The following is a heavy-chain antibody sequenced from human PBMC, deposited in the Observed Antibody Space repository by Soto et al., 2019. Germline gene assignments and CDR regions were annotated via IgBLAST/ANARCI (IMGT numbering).Heavy chain of an antibody. CDR1: GFSLSTDPAA. CDR2: IYWNDDT. J-gene: IGHJ2*01. D-gene: IGHD3-3*02. Sequence: QITLKESGPTLVKPTQTLTLTCTFSGFSLSTDPAAVGWIRQPPGKALEWLAHIYWNDDTSYIPSRKSRRPISKDASKDQAVLTMTNLDPVDTATYYCVHRVAIGHFSYFALWGRGTLVTVSS. CDR3: VHRVAIGHFSYFAL. V-gene: IGHV2-5*01.